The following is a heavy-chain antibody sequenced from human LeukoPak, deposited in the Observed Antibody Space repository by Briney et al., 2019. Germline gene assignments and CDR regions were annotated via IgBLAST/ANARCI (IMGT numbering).Heavy chain of an antibody. CDR1: GGSLSVYY. CDR2: INFSGNN. CDR3: ARSSRYNSAWFLY. Sequence: SESLSLTCTVPGGSLSVYYWSWIRQPPGKGLEWIGYINFSGNNNYNPSLKSRVTISLDTSKMQFSLKLTSVTAPDTAVYYCARSSRYNSAWFLYWGRGTLVTVSS. J-gene: IGHJ4*02. V-gene: IGHV4-59*01. D-gene: IGHD6-19*01.